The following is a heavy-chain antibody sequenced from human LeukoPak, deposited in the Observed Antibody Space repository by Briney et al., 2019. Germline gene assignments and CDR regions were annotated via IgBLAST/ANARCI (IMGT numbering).Heavy chain of an antibody. Sequence: SETLSLTCTVSGGSISSGDYYWGWIRQPPGKGLEWIGYIYYSGSTYYNPSLKSRVTISVDTSKNQFSLKLSSVTAADTAVYYCARDGDPNYYYGMDVWGQGTTVTVSS. CDR1: GGSISSGDYY. J-gene: IGHJ6*02. CDR3: ARDGDPNYYYGMDV. V-gene: IGHV4-30-4*01. D-gene: IGHD7-27*01. CDR2: IYYSGST.